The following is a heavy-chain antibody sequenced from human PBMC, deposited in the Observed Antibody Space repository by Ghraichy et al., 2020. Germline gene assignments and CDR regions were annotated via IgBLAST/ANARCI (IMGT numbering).Heavy chain of an antibody. CDR1: GFTFSRYS. CDR2: ISSSSGYI. CDR3: ARGVDYGDYRVDY. Sequence: GGSLRLSCAASGFTFSRYSMNWVRQAPGKGLEWVSSISSSSGYIYYADSVKGRFTISRDNAKNSLYLQMNSLRAEDTAVYYCARGVDYGDYRVDYWGQGTLVTVSS. D-gene: IGHD4-17*01. V-gene: IGHV3-21*01. J-gene: IGHJ4*02.